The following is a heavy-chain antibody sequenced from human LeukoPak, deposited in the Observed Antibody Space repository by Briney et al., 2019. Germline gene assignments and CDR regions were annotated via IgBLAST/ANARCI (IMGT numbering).Heavy chain of an antibody. V-gene: IGHV4-59*08. Sequence: PSETLSLTCTVSGGSISSYYWSWIRQPPGKGLEWIGYIYYSGSTNYNPSLKSRVTISVDTSKNQFSLKLSSVTAADTAVYCCARHADKAAAGAVDYWGQGTLVTVSS. J-gene: IGHJ4*02. CDR1: GGSISSYY. D-gene: IGHD6-13*01. CDR3: ARHADKAAAGAVDY. CDR2: IYYSGST.